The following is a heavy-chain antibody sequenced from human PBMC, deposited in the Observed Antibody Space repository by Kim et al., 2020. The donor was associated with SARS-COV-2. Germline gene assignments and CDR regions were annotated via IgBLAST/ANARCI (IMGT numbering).Heavy chain of an antibody. CDR3: ANWPTTARGVTLYYFDY. D-gene: IGHD3-10*01. V-gene: IGHV3-23*01. CDR1: GFTFSSYA. CDR2: ISGSGGST. Sequence: GGSLRLSCAASGFTFSSYAMNWVRQAPGKGLEGVSAISGSGGSTYYADSVKGRFTISRDNSKNTLYLQMNSLRAEDTAVYYCANWPTTARGVTLYYFDYWGQGTLVTVSS. J-gene: IGHJ4*02.